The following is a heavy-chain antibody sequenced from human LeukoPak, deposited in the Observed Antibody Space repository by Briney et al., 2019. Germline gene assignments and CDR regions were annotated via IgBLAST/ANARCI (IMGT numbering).Heavy chain of an antibody. J-gene: IGHJ4*02. D-gene: IGHD3-16*01. CDR3: AKAPGGIVGY. V-gene: IGHV3-23*01. CDR2: IFPSGGEI. Sequence: GGSLRLSCAASGFTFSTFAMIWVRQPPGKGLEWVSSIFPSGGEIHYADSVKGRFTISRDNSKNTLYLQMNSLRAEDTAVYYCAKAPGGIVGYWGQGTLVTVSS. CDR1: GFTFSTFA.